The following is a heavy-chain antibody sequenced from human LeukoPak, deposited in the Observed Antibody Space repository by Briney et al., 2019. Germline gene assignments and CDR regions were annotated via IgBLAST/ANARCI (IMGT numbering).Heavy chain of an antibody. D-gene: IGHD7-27*01. V-gene: IGHV4-59*08. CDR3: ARREALGYWYFDL. J-gene: IGHJ2*01. Sequence: SETLSLTCTVSGGSISNYYWSWIRHPPGKGLEWMGYIYSSGSTYYNPSLKSRVTMSVDTSQNQFSLKLNSVTAADTAVYYCARREALGYWYFDLWGRGTRVTVSS. CDR1: GGSISNYY. CDR2: IYSSGST.